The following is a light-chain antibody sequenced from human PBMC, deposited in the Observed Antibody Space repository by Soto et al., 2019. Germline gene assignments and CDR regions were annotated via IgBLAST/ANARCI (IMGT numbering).Light chain of an antibody. CDR1: QSVVTN. CDR3: QQYGHWHALK. V-gene: IGKV3-15*01. CDR2: SAY. J-gene: IGKJ4*02. Sequence: EIVMTQSPVTLSVSPGERATLSCRASQSVVTNVAWYQQKHGQTPRLLIYSAYKRAAGIPDRFSGSGSGTEFTLTISCLKSEDFAVYYCQQYGHWHALKFGGGTKLEIK.